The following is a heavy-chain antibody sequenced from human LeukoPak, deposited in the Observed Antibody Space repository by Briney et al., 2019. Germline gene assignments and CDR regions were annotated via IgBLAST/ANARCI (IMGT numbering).Heavy chain of an antibody. CDR1: GCTFNNYG. D-gene: IGHD5-18*01. CDR3: AKAPAPASRWYEATDMVSTDGLLDS. V-gene: IGHV3-23*01. Sequence: GGSLRLSCAASGCTFNNYGMSWVRQAPGKGLEWVSAISGSGANTYYADSVKGRFTISRDNSKHTLYLQMNSLRAEDTALYYCAKAPAPASRWYEATDMVSTDGLLDSWGQGTLVTVSP. CDR2: ISGSGANT. J-gene: IGHJ4*02.